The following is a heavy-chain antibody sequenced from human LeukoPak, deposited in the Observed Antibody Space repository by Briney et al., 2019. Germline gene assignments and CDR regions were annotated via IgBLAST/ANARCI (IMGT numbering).Heavy chain of an antibody. CDR1: GGSMSSGGYY. V-gene: IGHV4-31*03. J-gene: IGHJ3*02. CDR3: ARFQLYYDILTGYYNPPLDAFDI. Sequence: SQTLSLTCTVSGGSMSSGGYYWSWIRQHPGKGLEWIGYIYYSGSTYYNPSLKSRVTISVDTSKNQFSLKLSSVTAADTAVYYCARFQLYYDILTGYYNPPLDAFDIWGQGTMVTVSS. CDR2: IYYSGST. D-gene: IGHD3-9*01.